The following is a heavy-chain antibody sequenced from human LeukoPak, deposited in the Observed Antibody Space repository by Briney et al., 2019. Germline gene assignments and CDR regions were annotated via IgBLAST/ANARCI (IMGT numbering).Heavy chain of an antibody. V-gene: IGHV3-23*01. D-gene: IGHD3-9*01. CDR2: ITNSGDST. J-gene: IGHJ6*02. CDR1: GFTFCAFC. Sequence: GGALRLSCAASGFTFCAFCMKWVRQAPGEGLEGVSTITNSGDSTYYVDSVKGRFTISRDNSKNTLYLQMNSLRAEDTAKYYCTKDYCGKFCSAVWGQGTTVTVSS. CDR3: TKDYCGKFCSAV.